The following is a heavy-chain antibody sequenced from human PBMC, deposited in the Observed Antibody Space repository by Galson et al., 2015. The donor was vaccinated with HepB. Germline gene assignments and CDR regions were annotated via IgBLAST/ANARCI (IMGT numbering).Heavy chain of an antibody. V-gene: IGHV1-18*01. CDR2: ISAYNGNT. Sequence: SVKASCKASGYTFTSYGISWVRQAPGQGLEWMGWISAYNGNTNYAQKLQGRVTMTTDISTSTAYMELRSLRSDDTAVYYCARGGPVLRFLEWLSTAFDYWGQGTLVTVSS. CDR3: ARGGPVLRFLEWLSTAFDY. CDR1: GYTFTSYG. D-gene: IGHD3-3*01. J-gene: IGHJ4*02.